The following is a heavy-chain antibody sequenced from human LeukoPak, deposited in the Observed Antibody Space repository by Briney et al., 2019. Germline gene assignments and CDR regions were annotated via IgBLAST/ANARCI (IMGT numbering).Heavy chain of an antibody. J-gene: IGHJ4*02. Sequence: ASVKVSCKASGYIFTSYYIQWVRRAPGQGLEWMGIIDPRGGSTTYAQKFQGSVTMTRDASTNTVYMELSSLRSDDTALYYCARGGPVGNYDSSGYYLHWGQGTLVTVSS. CDR1: GYIFTSYY. V-gene: IGHV1-46*01. CDR2: IDPRGGST. D-gene: IGHD3-22*01. CDR3: ARGGPVGNYDSSGYYLH.